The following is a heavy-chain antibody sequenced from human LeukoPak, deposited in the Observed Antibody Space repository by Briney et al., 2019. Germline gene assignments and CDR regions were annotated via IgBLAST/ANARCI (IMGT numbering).Heavy chain of an antibody. CDR1: GFTFSRYG. D-gene: IGHD3-10*01. V-gene: IGHV3-33*01. CDR2: IWYDGSNK. Sequence: GGSLRLSCAASGFTFSRYGMHWVRQAPGKGLEWVAVIWYDGSNKYYADSVKGRFTISRDNSKNTLYLQMNSLRAEDTAVYYCARANYGSGTNYYYGMDVWGKGTTVTVSS. CDR3: ARANYGSGTNYYYGMDV. J-gene: IGHJ6*04.